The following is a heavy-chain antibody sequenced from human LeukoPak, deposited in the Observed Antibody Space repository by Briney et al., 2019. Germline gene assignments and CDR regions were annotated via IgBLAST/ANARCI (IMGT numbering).Heavy chain of an antibody. CDR3: ARDGSYDSSGQP. Sequence: SETLSLTCTVSGGSISSGGYYWSWIRQHPGKGLEWIGYIYYGGSTYYNPSLKSRVTISVDTSKNQFSLKLSSVTAADTAVYYCARDGSYDSSGQPWGQGTLVTVSS. CDR1: GGSISSGGYY. V-gene: IGHV4-31*03. CDR2: IYYGGST. J-gene: IGHJ5*02. D-gene: IGHD3-22*01.